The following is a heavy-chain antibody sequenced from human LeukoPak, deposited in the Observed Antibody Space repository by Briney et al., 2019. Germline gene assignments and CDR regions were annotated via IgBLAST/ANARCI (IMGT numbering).Heavy chain of an antibody. CDR3: ARGLGYCSGGSCYSRSSRNWFDP. V-gene: IGHV4-4*02. D-gene: IGHD2-15*01. CDR1: GGSISSSNW. J-gene: IGHJ5*02. CDR2: IYHSGST. Sequence: SGTLSLTCAVSGGSISSSNWWSWVRQPPGKGLEWIREIYHSGSTNYNPSLKSRVTISVDTSKNQFSLKLSSVTAADTAVYYCARGLGYCSGGSCYSRSSRNWFDPWGQGTLVTVSS.